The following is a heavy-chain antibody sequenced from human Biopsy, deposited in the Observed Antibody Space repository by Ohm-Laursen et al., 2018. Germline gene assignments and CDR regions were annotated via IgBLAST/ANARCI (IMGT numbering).Heavy chain of an antibody. D-gene: IGHD3-10*01. CDR2: MNPDSGNT. J-gene: IGHJ5*02. Sequence: ASVKVSCKTSGYTFTSYEINWVRQATGQGLEWMGWMNPDSGNTGYAQNFQGRVTMTRNTSISTAYMELSSLRSEDTAVYFCARTDPPLFYYGSGSSNWFDPWGQGTLVTVSS. CDR3: ARTDPPLFYYGSGSSNWFDP. CDR1: GYTFTSYE. V-gene: IGHV1-8*01.